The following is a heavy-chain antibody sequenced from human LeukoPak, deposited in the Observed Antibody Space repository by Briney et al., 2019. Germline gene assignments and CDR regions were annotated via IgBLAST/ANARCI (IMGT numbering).Heavy chain of an antibody. CDR2: ISSSSSTI. Sequence: GGSLRLSCAASGFTFSSYSMNWVRQAPGKGLEWVSYISSSSSTIYYADSVKGRFTISRDNAKNSLYLQMNSLRAEDTAVYYCARDTILVPWSFDYWGQGTLVTVSS. CDR1: GFTFSSYS. J-gene: IGHJ4*02. V-gene: IGHV3-48*01. CDR3: ARDTILVPWSFDY. D-gene: IGHD6-13*01.